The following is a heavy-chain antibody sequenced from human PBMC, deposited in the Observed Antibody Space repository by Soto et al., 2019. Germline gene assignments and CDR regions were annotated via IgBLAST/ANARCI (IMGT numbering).Heavy chain of an antibody. D-gene: IGHD6-19*01. Sequence: GGSLRLSCAASGFTFSSYAMSWVRQAPGKGLEWVSAISGSGGSTYYADSVKGRFTISRDNSKNKLYLQMNSLRAEDTAVYYCAKAGFPSSGWYYYCGMDVWGQGTTVTVSS. CDR3: AKAGFPSSGWYYYCGMDV. J-gene: IGHJ6*02. CDR2: ISGSGGST. V-gene: IGHV3-23*01. CDR1: GFTFSSYA.